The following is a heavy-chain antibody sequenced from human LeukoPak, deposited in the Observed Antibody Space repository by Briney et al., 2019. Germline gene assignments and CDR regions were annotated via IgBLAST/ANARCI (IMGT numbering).Heavy chain of an antibody. D-gene: IGHD2-21*02. CDR2: ISGKSGKR. V-gene: IGHV1-18*01. CDR3: ARDCGSDSCHLPF. J-gene: IGHJ3*01. CDR1: GYSFSTYG. Sequence: ASVTVSCTASGYSFSTYGISWLRQAPGQGLEWMGWISGKSGKRNYAQKLQGRVTMTTNTSTSTAYMELTSLTSDDTAVYYCARDCGSDSCHLPFWGQGTLVTVSS.